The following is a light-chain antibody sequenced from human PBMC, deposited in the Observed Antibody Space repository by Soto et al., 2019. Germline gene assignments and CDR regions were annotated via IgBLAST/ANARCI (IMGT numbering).Light chain of an antibody. CDR3: QHYNSYSEA. J-gene: IGKJ1*01. Sequence: EIVLTQSRGTLSFSAGERATLSFRASQSVSSNLAWYQQKPGQAPRLLMYGASTRATGIPARFSGSGSGTEFTLTISSLQPDDFATYYCQHYNSYSEAFGQGTMVDVK. V-gene: IGKV3-15*01. CDR2: GAS. CDR1: QSVSSN.